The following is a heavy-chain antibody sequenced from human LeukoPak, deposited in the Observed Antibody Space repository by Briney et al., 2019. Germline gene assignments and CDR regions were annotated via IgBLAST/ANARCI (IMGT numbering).Heavy chain of an antibody. CDR3: ARDGDFGDSESYYGMDV. V-gene: IGHV1-69*04. J-gene: IGHJ6*02. CDR1: GYTFTSYY. D-gene: IGHD4-17*01. Sequence: ASVKVSCKASGYTFTSYYMHWVRQAPGQGLEWLGRIVPLLLIPDYAQNFQGRVTITADKSTLTAYMELNSLRSEDTAVYYCARDGDFGDSESYYGMDVWGQGTTVTVSS. CDR2: IVPLLLIP.